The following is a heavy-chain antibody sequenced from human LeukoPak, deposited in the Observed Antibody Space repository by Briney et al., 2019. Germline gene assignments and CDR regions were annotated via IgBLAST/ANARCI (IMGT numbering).Heavy chain of an antibody. J-gene: IGHJ6*02. CDR2: IYHSGST. CDR3: ARGLSSVAGPFNAMDV. V-gene: IGHV4-39*07. Sequence: SETLSLTCTVPGGSISNGDHYWSWIRQPPGKGLEWIGEIYHSGSTNYNPSLKSRVTISVDKSKNQFSLKLSSVTAADTAVYYCARGLSSVAGPFNAMDVWGQGTTVTVSS. CDR1: GGSISNGDHY. D-gene: IGHD6-19*01.